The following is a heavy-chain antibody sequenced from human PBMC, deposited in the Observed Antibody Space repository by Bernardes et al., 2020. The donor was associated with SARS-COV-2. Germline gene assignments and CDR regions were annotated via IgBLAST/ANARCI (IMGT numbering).Heavy chain of an antibody. J-gene: IGHJ5*02. CDR2: INHSGST. Sequence: SETLSLTCTVSGGSISSNTYYWGWIRQPPGKGLEWIGEINHSGSTNYNPSLKSRVTISVDTSKNQFSLKLSSVTAADTAVYYCARESRPRPPLRYFDWLRSNWFDPWGQGTLVTVSS. CDR1: GGSISSNTYY. CDR3: ARESRPRPPLRYFDWLRSNWFDP. V-gene: IGHV4-39*07. D-gene: IGHD3-9*01.